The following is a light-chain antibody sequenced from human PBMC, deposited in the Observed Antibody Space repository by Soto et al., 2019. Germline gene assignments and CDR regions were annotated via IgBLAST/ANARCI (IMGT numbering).Light chain of an antibody. V-gene: IGLV1-40*01. CDR3: QSYDSSLSVV. CDR2: GNS. Sequence: QLVLTQPPSVSGAPGQRVTISCTGSSSNIGAGYDVHWYQQLPGTGPKLLIYGNSNRPSGVPDRFSGSKSGTSASLAITGLRAEDEADYYCQSYDSSLSVVFGGGTKLTVL. J-gene: IGLJ2*01. CDR1: SSNIGAGYD.